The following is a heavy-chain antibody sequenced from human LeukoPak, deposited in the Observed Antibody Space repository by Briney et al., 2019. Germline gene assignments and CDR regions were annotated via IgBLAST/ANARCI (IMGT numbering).Heavy chain of an antibody. D-gene: IGHD1-1*01. CDR3: ARDPVQLSSILHYFDY. Sequence: GGSLRLSCAASGFTFNNYGMHWVRQAPGKGLEWVAFIRYDGTNTYYVDSVKGRFTISRDNSKNTLYLQINSLRAEDTAVYYCARDPVQLSSILHYFDYWGQGTLVTVSS. CDR1: GFTFNNYG. V-gene: IGHV3-30*02. CDR2: IRYDGTNT. J-gene: IGHJ4*02.